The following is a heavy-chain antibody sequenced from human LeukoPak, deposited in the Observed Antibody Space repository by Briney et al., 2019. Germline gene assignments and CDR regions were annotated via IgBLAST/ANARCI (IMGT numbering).Heavy chain of an antibody. CDR3: ARPYYYSSGSHPF. V-gene: IGHV3-7*01. J-gene: IGHJ4*02. Sequence: GGSLRLSCAASGFTFSSYWMSWVRQAPGKGLEWVANIKQDGSEKYYVDSVKGRFTISRDNAKNSLYLHMNSLRAEDTAMYYCARPYYYSSGSHPFWGQGTLVTVSS. D-gene: IGHD3-10*01. CDR2: IKQDGSEK. CDR1: GFTFSSYW.